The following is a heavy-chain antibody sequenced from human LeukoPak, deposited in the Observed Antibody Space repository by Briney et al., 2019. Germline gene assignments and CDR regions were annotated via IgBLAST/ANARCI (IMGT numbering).Heavy chain of an antibody. CDR2: IYSGGST. J-gene: IGHJ3*02. Sequence: GGSLRLSCAASGFTVSSNYMSWVRKAPGKGLEWVSVIYSGGSTYYADSVKGRFTISRDNSKNTLYLQMNSLRAEDTAVYYCATSGSSGFEAFDIWGQGTMVTVSS. CDR1: GFTVSSNY. CDR3: ATSGSSGFEAFDI. V-gene: IGHV3-53*01. D-gene: IGHD3-22*01.